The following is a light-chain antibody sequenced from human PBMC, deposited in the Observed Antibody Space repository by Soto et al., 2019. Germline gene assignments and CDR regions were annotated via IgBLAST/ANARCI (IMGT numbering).Light chain of an antibody. CDR3: HQLNTYPRT. J-gene: IGKJ3*01. CDR2: GAS. Sequence: IQLTQSPSSLSASIGDRVTITCRASQGISSYLAWYQQKPGKAPKLLIYGASTLQSGVPSRFSGSGSGTDFTLTISNLQPEDFATYYCHQLNTYPRTFGPGTKVDIK. CDR1: QGISSY. V-gene: IGKV1-9*01.